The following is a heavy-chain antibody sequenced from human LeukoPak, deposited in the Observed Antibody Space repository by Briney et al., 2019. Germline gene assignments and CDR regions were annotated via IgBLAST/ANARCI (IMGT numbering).Heavy chain of an antibody. CDR3: ARHNGWYDY. V-gene: IGHV3-48*03. CDR1: GFTFSSYE. CDR2: ISTSDAT. J-gene: IGHJ4*02. Sequence: PGGSLRLPCAASGFTFSSYEMNWVRQAPGKGLEWISYISTSDATMYADSGKGRFTISRDNAKNSMYLQVNSLRAEDTAVYYCARHNGWYDYWGQGTLVTVSS. D-gene: IGHD6-19*01.